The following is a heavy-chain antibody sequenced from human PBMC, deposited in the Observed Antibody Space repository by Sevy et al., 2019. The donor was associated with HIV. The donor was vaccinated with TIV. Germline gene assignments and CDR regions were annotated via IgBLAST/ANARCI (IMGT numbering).Heavy chain of an antibody. CDR1: GGSINSDH. Sequence: ETLSLTCTVSGGSINSDHWNWIRQPPGKGLEWIGYVYYIGGTNYNPSLKNRVTISVDRTKNQFSLKLTSVTATDTAVYYCARRNDFAIWGQGTMVTVSS. CDR2: VYYIGGT. CDR3: ARRNDFAI. J-gene: IGHJ3*02. V-gene: IGHV4-59*08.